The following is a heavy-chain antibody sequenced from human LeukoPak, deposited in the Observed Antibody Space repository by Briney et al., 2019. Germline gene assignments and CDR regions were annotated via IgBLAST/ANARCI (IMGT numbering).Heavy chain of an antibody. Sequence: PGGSLRLSCAAPGFTFSSYGMHWVRQAPGKGLEWVAVISYDGSNKYYADSVKGRFTISRDNSKNTLYLQMNSLRAEDTAVYYCAKELKAAGIFHYWGQGTLVTVSS. V-gene: IGHV3-30*18. J-gene: IGHJ4*02. D-gene: IGHD6-13*01. CDR1: GFTFSSYG. CDR2: ISYDGSNK. CDR3: AKELKAAGIFHY.